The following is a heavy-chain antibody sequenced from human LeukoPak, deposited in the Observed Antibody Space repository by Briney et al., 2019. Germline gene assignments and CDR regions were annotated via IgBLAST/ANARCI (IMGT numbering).Heavy chain of an antibody. Sequence: GESLKISCKGSGYSFTTYWIAWGRRMPGKGLEGMGIIYPGDSDSRYSPSFQGQVTFSADKSISTAYLQWSNLKASDTAMYYCARWEWNSGSYRFDPWGQGTQVTVSS. J-gene: IGHJ5*02. CDR2: IYPGDSDS. D-gene: IGHD1-26*01. V-gene: IGHV5-51*01. CDR1: GYSFTTYW. CDR3: ARWEWNSGSYRFDP.